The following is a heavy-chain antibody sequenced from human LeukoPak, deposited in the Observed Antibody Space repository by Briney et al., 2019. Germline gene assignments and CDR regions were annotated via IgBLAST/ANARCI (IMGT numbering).Heavy chain of an antibody. CDR1: GVSISSYY. CDR2: IYISGTT. D-gene: IGHD5-12*01. Sequence: SETLSLTCSVSGVSISSYYWSWVRQTAGKGLEWIGRIYISGTTNYNPSLNSRVAMSIDTSKNQFSLKLTSVTAADTGVYYCARTGGYDYHIDHWGQGTQVTVSS. V-gene: IGHV4-4*07. CDR3: ARTGGYDYHIDH. J-gene: IGHJ4*02.